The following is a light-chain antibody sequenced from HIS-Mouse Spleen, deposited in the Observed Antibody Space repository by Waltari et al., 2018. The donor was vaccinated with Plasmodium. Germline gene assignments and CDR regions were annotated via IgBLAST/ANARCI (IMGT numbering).Light chain of an antibody. CDR1: QSVSSN. CDR2: GAS. Sequence: EIVMTHSPATLSVSPGERATLSCRASQSVSSNLAWYQQKPGQAPRLLIYGASTRATGIPARFSGSGSGTEFTLTISRLEPEDFAVYYCQQYGSSPWTFGQGTKVEIK. CDR3: QQYGSSPWT. J-gene: IGKJ1*01. V-gene: IGKV3-15*01.